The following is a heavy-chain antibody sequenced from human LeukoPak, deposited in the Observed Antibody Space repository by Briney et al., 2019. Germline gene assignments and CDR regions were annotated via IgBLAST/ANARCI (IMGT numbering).Heavy chain of an antibody. CDR2: IYHSGST. CDR1: GGSISSGGYS. Sequence: SSQTLSLTCAVSGGSISSGGYSWSWIRQPPGKGLEWIGYIYHSGSTYYNPSLKSRVTISVDRSKNQFSLKLSSVTAADTAVYYCARVGDAFDIWGQGTMVTVSS. CDR3: ARVGDAFDI. J-gene: IGHJ3*02. V-gene: IGHV4-30-2*01.